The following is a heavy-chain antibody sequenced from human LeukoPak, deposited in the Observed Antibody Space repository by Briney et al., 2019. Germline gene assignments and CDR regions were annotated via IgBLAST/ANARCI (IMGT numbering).Heavy chain of an antibody. D-gene: IGHD2-15*01. V-gene: IGHV3-23*01. Sequence: GGSLRLSCAASGFTFSSYAMSWVRQAPGKGLEWVSAISGSGGSTYYADSVKGRFTISRDNSKNTLYLQMNSLRAEDTAVYYWAKTEVVVAAAPYYFDYWGQGTLVTVSS. J-gene: IGHJ4*02. CDR3: AKTEVVVAAAPYYFDY. CDR2: ISGSGGST. CDR1: GFTFSSYA.